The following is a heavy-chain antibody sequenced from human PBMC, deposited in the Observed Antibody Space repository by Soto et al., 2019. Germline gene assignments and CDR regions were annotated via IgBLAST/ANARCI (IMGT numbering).Heavy chain of an antibody. Sequence: QPXESLLLSCAASGFPFTNYWMNWVRQTPGKGLMWVSRISPDGSDVGYADSVEGRFTVSRDNAKNTLYLQMHSLRAEDTAMYYCACWGHIVPVAPSDFDRWGQGTLVTVSS. CDR2: ISPDGSDV. CDR1: GFPFTNYW. CDR3: ACWGHIVPVAPSDFDR. V-gene: IGHV3-74*01. D-gene: IGHD2-8*02. J-gene: IGHJ4*02.